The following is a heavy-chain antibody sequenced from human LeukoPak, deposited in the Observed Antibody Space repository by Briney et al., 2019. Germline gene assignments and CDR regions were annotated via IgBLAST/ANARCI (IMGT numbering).Heavy chain of an antibody. CDR2: IWYDGSNK. Sequence: IQWVRQSSKKRLEWVAVIWYDGSNKYYADSVKGRFTISRDNSKNTLYLQMNSLRAEGTAVYYCARDLAPYCSSTSCYGTLDYWGQGTLVTVSS. D-gene: IGHD2-2*01. V-gene: IGHV3-33*01. J-gene: IGHJ4*02. CDR3: ARDLAPYCSSTSCYGTLDY.